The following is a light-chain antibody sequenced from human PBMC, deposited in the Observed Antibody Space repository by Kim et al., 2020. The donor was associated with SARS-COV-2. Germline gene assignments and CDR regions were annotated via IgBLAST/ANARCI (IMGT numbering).Light chain of an antibody. V-gene: IGKV1-33*01. CDR1: QSISNC. CDR2: DAS. Sequence: AGDRVTITCPASQSISNCVTWYQQKPGKAPKLLIYDASGLETGVPSRFSGSGSGTDFTFTITSLQPDDIATYYCQQYDSHTPTFGQGTKVDIK. CDR3: QQYDSHTPT. J-gene: IGKJ1*01.